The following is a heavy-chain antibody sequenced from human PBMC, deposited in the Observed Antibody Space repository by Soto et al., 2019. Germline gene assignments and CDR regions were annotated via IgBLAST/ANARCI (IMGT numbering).Heavy chain of an antibody. CDR1: GFTFSSYA. D-gene: IGHD4-4*01. CDR3: AKVASNWYHTRYYFDY. J-gene: IGHJ4*02. V-gene: IGHV3-23*01. Sequence: EVHLLESGGGLVQPGGSLRLSCAASGFTFSSYAMSWVRQAPGKGLEWVSTNGDSVKGRFTISRDTYKNTLSLQMNSLRGDDTAVYYGAKVASNWYHTRYYFDYWGQGTLVTVSS.